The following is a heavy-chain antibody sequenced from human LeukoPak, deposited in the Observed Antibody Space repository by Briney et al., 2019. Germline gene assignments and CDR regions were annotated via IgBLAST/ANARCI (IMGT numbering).Heavy chain of an antibody. CDR3: ARPPSSGGYYYFYGMDV. CDR2: SSAYNGNT. Sequence: ASVKVSCKASGYTFTSYGISWVRQAPGQGLEWMGWSSAYNGNTNYAQKFQGRVTMTTATSTSTASMELRSLRSEDTAVYYCARPPSSGGYYYFYGMDVWGQGTTVSVSS. D-gene: IGHD6-25*01. J-gene: IGHJ6*02. CDR1: GYTFTSYG. V-gene: IGHV1-18*01.